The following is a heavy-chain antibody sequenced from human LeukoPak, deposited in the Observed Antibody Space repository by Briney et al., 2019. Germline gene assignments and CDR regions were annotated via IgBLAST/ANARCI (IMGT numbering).Heavy chain of an antibody. CDR1: GFTFSSHE. Sequence: GGSLRLSCAASGFTFSSHEMDWVRQAPGKGLEYVSAISSNGGTTYYTDSVKDRFTISRDNSKNTLYLQMSSLRAEDTAVYYCVRASYSSGWYGDCWGQGILVTVSS. V-gene: IGHV3-64D*06. D-gene: IGHD6-19*01. CDR2: ISSNGGTT. CDR3: VRASYSSGWYGDC. J-gene: IGHJ4*02.